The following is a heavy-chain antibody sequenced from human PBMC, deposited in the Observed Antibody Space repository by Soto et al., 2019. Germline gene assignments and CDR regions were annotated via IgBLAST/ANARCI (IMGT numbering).Heavy chain of an antibody. Sequence: QVQLVQSGAEVKKPGASVKVSCKASGYTFTGYYMHWVRQAPGQGLEWMGWINPNSGGTNYAQKFQGRVTMTRDTSSSTAYMELSRLRSDDTAVYYCARDLDYSNLDYYYYYGMDVWGQGTTVTVSS. CDR1: GYTFTGYY. CDR2: INPNSGGT. V-gene: IGHV1-2*02. J-gene: IGHJ6*02. CDR3: ARDLDYSNLDYYYYYGMDV. D-gene: IGHD4-4*01.